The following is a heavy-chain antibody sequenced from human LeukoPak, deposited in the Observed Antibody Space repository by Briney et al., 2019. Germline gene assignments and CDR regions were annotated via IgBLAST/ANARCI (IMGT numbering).Heavy chain of an antibody. J-gene: IGHJ5*02. V-gene: IGHV3-23*01. CDR3: VKIGSGDANWFDP. D-gene: IGHD2-21*02. Sequence: GGSLRLSCAASGFTFSSYAMSWVPQAPGKGLEWVSAIIGSGGSTYYADSVKGRFTISRDNSKNTLYLQMNSLRAEDTAVYYCVKIGSGDANWFDPWGQGTLVTVSS. CDR1: GFTFSSYA. CDR2: IIGSGGST.